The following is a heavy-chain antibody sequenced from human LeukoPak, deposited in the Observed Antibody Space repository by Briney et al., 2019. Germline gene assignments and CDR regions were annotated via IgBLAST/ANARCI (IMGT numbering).Heavy chain of an antibody. CDR3: AKDGYYDFWSGFDY. V-gene: IGHV3-23*01. CDR1: GFTFSSYA. D-gene: IGHD3-3*01. Sequence: GGSLRLSCAASGFTFSSYAMSWVRQAPGKGLEWVSGISGSGGSTYYADFVKGRFTISRDNSKNTLYLQMNSLRAEDTAVYYCAKDGYYDFWSGFDYWGQGTLVTVSS. CDR2: ISGSGGST. J-gene: IGHJ4*02.